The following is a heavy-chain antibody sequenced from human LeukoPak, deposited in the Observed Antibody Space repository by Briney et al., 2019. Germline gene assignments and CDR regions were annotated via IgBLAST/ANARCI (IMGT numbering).Heavy chain of an antibody. CDR2: ISYDGSNK. Sequence: GRSLRLSCAASGFTFSSYAIHWVRQAPGKGLEWVTVISYDGSNKYYADSVKGRFTISRDNSKNTLYLQMNSLRAEDTAVYYCAKDYSKTSYYGSGTYYRPNWFDPWGQGTLVTVSS. CDR1: GFTFSSYA. CDR3: AKDYSKTSYYGSGTYYRPNWFDP. V-gene: IGHV3-30*04. D-gene: IGHD3-10*01. J-gene: IGHJ5*02.